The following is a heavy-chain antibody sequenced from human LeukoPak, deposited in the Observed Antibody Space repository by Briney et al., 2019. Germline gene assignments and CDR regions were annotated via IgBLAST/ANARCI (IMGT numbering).Heavy chain of an antibody. CDR3: AKDNTCSSTSCYRGLYYHYYMDV. Sequence: GGSLRLSCAASGFTFEDYAMHWVRQAPGKGLEWVSLISWDGGSTYYADSVKGRFTISRDNSKNSLYLQMNSLRAEDTALYYCAKDNTCSSTSCYRGLYYHYYMDVWGKGTTVTVSS. J-gene: IGHJ6*03. CDR1: GFTFEDYA. CDR2: ISWDGGST. D-gene: IGHD2-2*02. V-gene: IGHV3-43D*04.